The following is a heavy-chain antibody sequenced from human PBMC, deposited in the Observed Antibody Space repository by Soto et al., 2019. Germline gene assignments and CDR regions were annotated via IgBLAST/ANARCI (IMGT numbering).Heavy chain of an antibody. Sequence: QVQLLQSGAEVKKPGASVIISCKASGYSFTFYCIYWVRQAPGQGLEWIGKINPDGGATTYAQTFQGRVAITSDASTGTVYLELSSLTSDDTAVYFCARGRRHTFWGQGTLVSVSS. V-gene: IGHV1-46*01. J-gene: IGHJ4*02. CDR3: ARGRRHTF. CDR2: INPDGGAT. CDR1: GYSFTFYC. D-gene: IGHD2-2*02.